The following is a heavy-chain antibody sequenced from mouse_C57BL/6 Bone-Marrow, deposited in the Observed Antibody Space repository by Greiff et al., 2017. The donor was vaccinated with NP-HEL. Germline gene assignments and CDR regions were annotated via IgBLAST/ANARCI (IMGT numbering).Heavy chain of an antibody. CDR3: ARDGYYPYAMDY. J-gene: IGHJ4*01. CDR2: INPNNGGT. D-gene: IGHD2-3*01. Sequence: VQLQQSGPELVKPGASVKIPCKASGYTFTDYNMDWVKQSHGKSLEWIGDINPNNGGTIYNQKFKGKATLTVGKSSSTAYMELRSLTSEDTAVYYCARDGYYPYAMDYWGQGTSVTVSS. V-gene: IGHV1-18*01. CDR1: GYTFTDYN.